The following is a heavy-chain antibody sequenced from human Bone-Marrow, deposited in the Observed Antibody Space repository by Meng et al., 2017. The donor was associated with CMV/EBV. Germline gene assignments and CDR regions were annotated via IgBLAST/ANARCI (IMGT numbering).Heavy chain of an antibody. CDR2: INSDGSST. V-gene: IGHV3-74*01. Sequence: SCAASGFTFSSDWMHWVRQAPGKGLVWVSRINSDGSSTSYADSVKGRFTISRDNAKNTLYLQMNSLRAEDTAVYYCAREGGYGGFDPWGQGTLVTVSS. D-gene: IGHD6-13*01. CDR1: GFTFSSDW. J-gene: IGHJ5*02. CDR3: AREGGYGGFDP.